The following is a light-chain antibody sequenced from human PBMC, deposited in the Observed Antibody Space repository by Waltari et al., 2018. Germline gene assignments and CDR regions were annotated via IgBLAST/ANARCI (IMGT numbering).Light chain of an antibody. CDR2: KAS. CDR3: QQYGSLWT. J-gene: IGKJ1*01. CDR1: QSISSW. Sequence: DIQMTQSPSTLSASVGDRVTITCRASQSISSWLAWYQQKPGKAPRLLIYKASILESGGPSRFSGSGSWTGFTLTISSLQPDDSATYYCQQYGSLWTFGQGTKVEIK. V-gene: IGKV1-5*03.